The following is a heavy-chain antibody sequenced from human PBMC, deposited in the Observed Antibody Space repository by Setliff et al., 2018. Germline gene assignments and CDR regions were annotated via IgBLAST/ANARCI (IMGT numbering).Heavy chain of an antibody. CDR3: SRLVRYCTTTTCQRASGDDY. Sequence: GASVKVSCKTSGYHLTSYGVTWVRQAPGQGLEWMGWISPYSGNTYYAPELQGRVTLTTDTSTTTAYLELRSLTSDDTAVYYCSRLVRYCTTTTCQRASGDDYWGQGTLVTVSS. V-gene: IGHV1-18*01. CDR1: GYHLTSYG. CDR2: ISPYSGNT. J-gene: IGHJ4*02. D-gene: IGHD2-8*01.